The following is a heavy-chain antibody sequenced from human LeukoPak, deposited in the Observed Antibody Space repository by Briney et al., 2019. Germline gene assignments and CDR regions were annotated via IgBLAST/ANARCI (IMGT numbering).Heavy chain of an antibody. Sequence: PGGSLRLSCVASGFIFSTYGMSWVRRAPEKGLEWVSTITAGGGSTYYADSVKGRFTISGDNSKNTLYLQMNSLRAEDTAIYYCVKGRYCGGTSCSYFDCWGQGTLVTFSS. V-gene: IGHV3-23*01. CDR2: ITAGGGST. D-gene: IGHD2-2*01. J-gene: IGHJ4*02. CDR3: VKGRYCGGTSCSYFDC. CDR1: GFIFSTYG.